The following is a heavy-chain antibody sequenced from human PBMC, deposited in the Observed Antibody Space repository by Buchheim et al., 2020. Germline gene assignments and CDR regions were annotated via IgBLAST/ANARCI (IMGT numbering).Heavy chain of an antibody. CDR3: ARRRELDYGDYSLGY. CDR1: GYSFTNYW. J-gene: IGHJ4*02. D-gene: IGHD4-17*01. Sequence: EVQLVQSGAEVKKPGESLRISCKGSGYSFTNYWINWVRQMPGKGLEWMGRIDPGDSYTNYSPSFHGPVTISADTSISTASPQWSSLKASDNAIYYCARRRELDYGDYSLGYWGQGTL. CDR2: IDPGDSYT. V-gene: IGHV5-10-1*03.